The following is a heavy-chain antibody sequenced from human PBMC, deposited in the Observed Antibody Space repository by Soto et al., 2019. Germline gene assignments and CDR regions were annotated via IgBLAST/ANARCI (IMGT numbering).Heavy chain of an antibody. CDR2: INARNRNT. Sequence: GASVKVSCKASGYSFTSYAMDWVRQAPGQRIEWMGWINARNRNTKYSQKFQGRVTITRDTSASTAYMELSSLRSEDTAVYYCARLRPFAAAGRAPGHYWGPGTLVSVS. CDR1: GYSFTSYA. D-gene: IGHD6-13*01. J-gene: IGHJ4*02. CDR3: ARLRPFAAAGRAPGHY. V-gene: IGHV1-3*01.